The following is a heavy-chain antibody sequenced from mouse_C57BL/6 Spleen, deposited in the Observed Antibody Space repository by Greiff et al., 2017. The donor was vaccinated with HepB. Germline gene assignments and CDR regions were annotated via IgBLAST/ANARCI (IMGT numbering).Heavy chain of an antibody. D-gene: IGHD1-1*01. CDR3: TRGRLRINYAMDY. CDR1: GFTFSSYA. CDR2: ISSGGDYI. Sequence: EVNVVESGEGLVKPGGSLKLSCAASGFTFSSYAMSWVRQTPEKRLEWVAYISSGGDYIYYADTVKGRFTISRDNARNTLYLQMSSLKSEDTAMYYCTRGRLRINYAMDYWGQGTSVTVSS. J-gene: IGHJ4*01. V-gene: IGHV5-9-1*02.